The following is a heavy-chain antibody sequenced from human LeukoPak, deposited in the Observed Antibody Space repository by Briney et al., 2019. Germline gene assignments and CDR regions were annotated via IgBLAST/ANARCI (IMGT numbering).Heavy chain of an antibody. CDR3: ARDHASPKDAFDI. D-gene: IGHD6-6*01. CDR2: ISSSSSTI. V-gene: IGHV3-48*01. CDR1: GFTFSSYS. Sequence: GGALRLSCAASGFTFSSYSMNWVRPAPGKGRECVSYISSSSSTIYYADFVKVRFTISRDNAKNSLYLQMNSLRAEDTAVYYCARDHASPKDAFDIWGQGTMVTVSS. J-gene: IGHJ3*02.